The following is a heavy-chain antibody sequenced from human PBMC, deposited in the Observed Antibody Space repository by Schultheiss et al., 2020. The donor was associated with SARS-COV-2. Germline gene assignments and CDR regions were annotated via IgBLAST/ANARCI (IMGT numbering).Heavy chain of an antibody. CDR3: ASRGYSWSLVPYGMDV. Sequence: SETLSLTCSVSGGSVSDYYWSWIRQPPGKGLEWIGFLIFSGSTYYNPSLKSRVTISLDTSKNQISLKLNSVTAADTAVYYCASRGYSWSLVPYGMDVWGQGTTVTVSS. J-gene: IGHJ6*02. V-gene: IGHV4-59*02. D-gene: IGHD5-18*01. CDR2: LIFSGST. CDR1: GGSVSDYY.